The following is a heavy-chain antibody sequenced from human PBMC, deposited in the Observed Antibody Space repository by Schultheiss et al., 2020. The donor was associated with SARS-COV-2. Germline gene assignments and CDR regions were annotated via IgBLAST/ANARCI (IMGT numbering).Heavy chain of an antibody. CDR3: ARASSSSWFFDY. CDR2: IYCSGST. D-gene: IGHD6-13*01. J-gene: IGHJ4*02. CDR1: GGSISSYY. V-gene: IGHV4-59*12. Sequence: SQTLSLTCTVSGGSISSYYWSWIRQPPGKGLEWIGYIYCSGSTNYNPSLKSRVTISVDTSKNQFSLKLSSVTAADTAVYYCARASSSSWFFDYWGQGTLVTVSS.